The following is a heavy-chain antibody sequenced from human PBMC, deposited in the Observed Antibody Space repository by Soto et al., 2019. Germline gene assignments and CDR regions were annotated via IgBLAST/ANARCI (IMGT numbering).Heavy chain of an antibody. CDR3: AKPGGFGAVWFGESSDY. V-gene: IGHV3-30*18. Sequence: LSLTCAASGFTFSSYGMHWVRQAPGKGLEWVAVISYDGSNKYYADSVKGRFTISRDNSKNTLYLQMNSLRAEDTAVYYCAKPGGFGAVWFGESSDYWGQGTLVTVSS. J-gene: IGHJ4*02. CDR1: GFTFSSYG. CDR2: ISYDGSNK. D-gene: IGHD3-10*01.